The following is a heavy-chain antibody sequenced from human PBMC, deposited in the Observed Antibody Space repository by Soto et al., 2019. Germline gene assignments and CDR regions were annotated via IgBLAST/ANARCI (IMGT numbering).Heavy chain of an antibody. CDR3: ARDLGLLKSMFDY. Sequence: LRLSCLASGFSFNSFNMNWIRRAPGRGLEWVASISVSGDNIYYGDSMQGRFTISRDNSKRSVFLDLNSLRVEDTAVYYCARDLGLLKSMFDYWGQGTLVTVSS. V-gene: IGHV3-21*01. D-gene: IGHD2-8*01. CDR2: ISVSGDNI. J-gene: IGHJ4*02. CDR1: GFSFNSFN.